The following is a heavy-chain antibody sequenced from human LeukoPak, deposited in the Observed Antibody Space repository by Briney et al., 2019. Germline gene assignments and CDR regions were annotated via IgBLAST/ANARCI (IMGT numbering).Heavy chain of an antibody. Sequence: ASVKVSCKASGYTFTGYYMHWVRQAPGQGLEWMGWINPNSGGTNYAQKFQGRVTMTRDTSISTAYMELSRLRSDDTAVYYCARGSYFVNYYYYYYMDVWGKGTTVTISS. CDR1: GYTFTGYY. J-gene: IGHJ6*03. CDR3: ARGSYFVNYYYYYYMDV. CDR2: INPNSGGT. V-gene: IGHV1-2*02. D-gene: IGHD3-9*01.